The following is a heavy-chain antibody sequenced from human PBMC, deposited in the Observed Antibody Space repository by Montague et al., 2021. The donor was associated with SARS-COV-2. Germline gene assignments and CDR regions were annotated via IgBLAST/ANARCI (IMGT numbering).Heavy chain of an antibody. Sequence: SLRLSCAASGFTVSSNYMSWVRQAPGKGLEWVSVIYSGGSTYYADSVKGRFTISRHNSKNTLYLQMNSLRAEDTAVYYCARDLLGAAGGGAFDIWGQGTMVTVSS. V-gene: IGHV3-53*04. CDR1: GFTVSSNY. D-gene: IGHD6-13*01. J-gene: IGHJ3*02. CDR2: IYSGGST. CDR3: ARDLLGAAGGGAFDI.